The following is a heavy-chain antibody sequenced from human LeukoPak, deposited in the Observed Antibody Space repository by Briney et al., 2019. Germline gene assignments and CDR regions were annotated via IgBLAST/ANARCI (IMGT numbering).Heavy chain of an antibody. Sequence: SETLSLTCAVYGGSFSGYYWSWIRQPPGKGLEWIGEINHSGSTNYNPSLKSRVTISVDTSKNQFSLKLSSVTAADTAVYYCAGDGSGSYMDYWGQGTLVTVSS. J-gene: IGHJ4*02. V-gene: IGHV4-34*01. CDR2: INHSGST. D-gene: IGHD3-10*01. CDR3: AGDGSGSYMDY. CDR1: GGSFSGYY.